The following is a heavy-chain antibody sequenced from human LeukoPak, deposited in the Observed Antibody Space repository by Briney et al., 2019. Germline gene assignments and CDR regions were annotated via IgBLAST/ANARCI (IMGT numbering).Heavy chain of an antibody. CDR1: GLTHSRYD. V-gene: IGHV3-23*01. Sequence: PGGSLRLSRAASGLTHSRYDMSWVRQAPGKGLEWVSGISGGGVSTYYADSVKGRFTISRDNSKNTLYLEMNSLRPEDTAVYYCARFRAATTRFDYWGQGTLVTVSS. CDR2: ISGGGVST. D-gene: IGHD1/OR15-1a*01. J-gene: IGHJ4*02. CDR3: ARFRAATTRFDY.